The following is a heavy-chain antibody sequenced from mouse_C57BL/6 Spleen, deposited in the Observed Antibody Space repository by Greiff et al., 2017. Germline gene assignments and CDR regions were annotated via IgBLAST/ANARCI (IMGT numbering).Heavy chain of an antibody. CDR1: GFTFSDYG. J-gene: IGHJ1*03. V-gene: IGHV5-15*01. CDR2: ISNLAYSI. CDR3: ARGKGYFDV. Sequence: EVQVVESGGGLVQPGGSLKLSCAASGFTFSDYGMAWVRQAPRQGPEWVAFISNLAYSIYYEDTVTGRFTISRENAKNTLYLELSSLRSEDTAMDYCARGKGYFDVWGTGTTVTVSS.